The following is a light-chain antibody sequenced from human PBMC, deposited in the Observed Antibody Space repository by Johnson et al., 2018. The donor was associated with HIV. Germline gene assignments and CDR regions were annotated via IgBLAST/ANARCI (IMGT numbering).Light chain of an antibody. J-gene: IGLJ1*01. CDR2: ENN. CDR1: GSNIGNNY. CDR3: GTWHSSLNGYV. Sequence: QSVLTQPPSVSAAPGQKVTISCSGSGSNIGNNYVSWYQQLPGTAPKLLIYENNKRPSGIPDRFSGSKSATSDTLGITGLQTGDEADYYCGTWHSSLNGYVFGSGTKVTVL. V-gene: IGLV1-51*02.